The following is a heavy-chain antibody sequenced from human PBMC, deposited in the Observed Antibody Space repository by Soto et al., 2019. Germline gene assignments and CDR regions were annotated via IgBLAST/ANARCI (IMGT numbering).Heavy chain of an antibody. CDR3: ARSGDNYNLLDY. V-gene: IGHV3-11*06. CDR1: GFTVNDYY. Sequence: GGFLRLSCAASGFTVNDYYMSWIRQAPGKGLEWISYSSNSGTFARYADSVKGRFSISRDNAKNSLYLQINSLRGDDTAIYYCARSGDNYNLLDYWGQGTPVTVPQ. CDR2: SSNSGTFA. D-gene: IGHD1-1*01. J-gene: IGHJ4*02.